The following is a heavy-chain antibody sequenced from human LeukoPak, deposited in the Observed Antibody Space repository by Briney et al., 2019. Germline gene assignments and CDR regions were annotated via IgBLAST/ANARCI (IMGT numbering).Heavy chain of an antibody. J-gene: IGHJ4*02. CDR1: GGSISSYY. D-gene: IGHD2-15*01. CDR3: AREYHIYCSGGSCYFDY. V-gene: IGHV4-59*12. CDR2: IYYSGST. Sequence: SETLSLTCTVSGGSISSYYWSWIRQPPGKGLEWIGYIYYSGSTNYNPSLKSRVTISVDTSKNQFSLKLSSVTAADTAVYYCAREYHIYCSGGSCYFDYWGQGTLVTVSS.